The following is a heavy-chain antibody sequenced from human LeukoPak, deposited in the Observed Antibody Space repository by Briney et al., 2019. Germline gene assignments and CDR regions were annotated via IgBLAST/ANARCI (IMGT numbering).Heavy chain of an antibody. Sequence: ASVKVSCKASGHTFNSYGISWVRLAPGQGLEWMGWISAYNGNTNYAQKFQGRVTMTTDTSTSTAYMELRSLRSDDTAVYYCARGEIAAAGSSYWGQGTLVTVSS. J-gene: IGHJ4*02. CDR1: GHTFNSYG. V-gene: IGHV1-18*01. CDR3: ARGEIAAAGSSY. D-gene: IGHD6-13*01. CDR2: ISAYNGNT.